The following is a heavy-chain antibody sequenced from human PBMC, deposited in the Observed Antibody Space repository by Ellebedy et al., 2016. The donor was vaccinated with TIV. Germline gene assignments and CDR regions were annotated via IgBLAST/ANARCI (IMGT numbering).Heavy chain of an antibody. Sequence: GESLKISCAASGFTFSSYGMHWVRQAPGKGLEWVAVIWYDGSNKYYADSVKGRFTISRDNSKNTLYLQMNSLRAEDTAVYYCATQLQYQLLPGEPYYYYYGMDVWGQGTTVTVSS. V-gene: IGHV3-33*01. J-gene: IGHJ6*02. D-gene: IGHD2-2*01. CDR3: ATQLQYQLLPGEPYYYYYGMDV. CDR1: GFTFSSYG. CDR2: IWYDGSNK.